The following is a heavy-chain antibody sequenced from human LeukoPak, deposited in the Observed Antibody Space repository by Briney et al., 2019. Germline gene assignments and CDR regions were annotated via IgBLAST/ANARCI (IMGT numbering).Heavy chain of an antibody. CDR3: ARGSPGLGYCSGGSCYNSAIHLFDY. V-gene: IGHV3-21*01. CDR2: ISSSSSYI. CDR1: EFTFSSYS. J-gene: IGHJ4*02. Sequence: GGSLRLSCAASEFTFSSYSMNWVRQAPGKGLEWVSSISSSSSYIYYADSVKGRFTISRDNAKNSLYLQMNSLRAEDTAVYYCARGSPGLGYCSGGSCYNSAIHLFDYWGQGTLVTVSS. D-gene: IGHD2-15*01.